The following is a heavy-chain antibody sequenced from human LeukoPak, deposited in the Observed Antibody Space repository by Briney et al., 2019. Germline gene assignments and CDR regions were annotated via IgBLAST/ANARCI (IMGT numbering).Heavy chain of an antibody. V-gene: IGHV3-49*04. Sequence: GGSLRLSCTASGFTFGDYAMSWVRQAPGKGLEWVGFIRSKAYGGTTEYAASVKGRFTISRDDSKSIAYLQMNSLRAEDTAVYYCAKDWTDGYGSGSYYDYWGQGTLVTVSS. J-gene: IGHJ4*02. CDR1: GFTFGDYA. CDR3: AKDWTDGYGSGSYYDY. CDR2: IRSKAYGGTT. D-gene: IGHD3-10*01.